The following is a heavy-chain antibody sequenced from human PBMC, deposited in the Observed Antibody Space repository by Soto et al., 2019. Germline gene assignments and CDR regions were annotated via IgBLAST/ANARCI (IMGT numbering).Heavy chain of an antibody. CDR3: ETVRNYYDSSGYTYYFDY. CDR2: FDPEDGET. J-gene: IGHJ4*02. CDR1: GYTLTELS. Sequence: GASVKVSCKVSGYTLTELSMHWVRQAPGKGLEWMGGFDPEDGETIYAQKFQGRVTMTEDTSTDTAYMELSSLRSEDTAVYYCETVRNYYDSSGYTYYFDYWGQGTLVTVSS. D-gene: IGHD3-22*01. V-gene: IGHV1-24*01.